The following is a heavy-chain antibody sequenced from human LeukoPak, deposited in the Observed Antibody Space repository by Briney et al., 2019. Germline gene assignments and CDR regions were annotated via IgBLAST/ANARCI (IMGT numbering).Heavy chain of an antibody. CDR3: ARDLGELNYDFWSYPKPGFDP. CDR1: GYTFTGYY. Sequence: GAPVNVSCKASGYTFTGYYMHWVRQAPGQGLEWMGWINPNSGGTNYAQKFQGRVTMTRDTSISTAYMELSRLRSDDTAVYYCARDLGELNYDFWSYPKPGFDPWGQGTLVTVSS. D-gene: IGHD3-3*01. V-gene: IGHV1-2*02. CDR2: INPNSGGT. J-gene: IGHJ5*02.